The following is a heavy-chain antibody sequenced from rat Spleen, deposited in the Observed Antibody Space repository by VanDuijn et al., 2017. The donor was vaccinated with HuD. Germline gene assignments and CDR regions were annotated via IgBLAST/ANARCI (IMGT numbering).Heavy chain of an antibody. CDR2: ISNGGDTT. CDR1: GFTFSNSY. V-gene: IGHV5-25*01. J-gene: IGHJ3*01. Sequence: EVQLVESDGGLVQPGRSLKLSCAASGFTFSNSYMAWVRQAPAKGLEWVAYISNGGDTTYYRDSVKGRFTISRVDAKSTLYLQMDSLRSEDTATYYCARPSYGYPFAYWGQGTLVTVSS. CDR3: ARPSYGYPFAY. D-gene: IGHD1-7*01.